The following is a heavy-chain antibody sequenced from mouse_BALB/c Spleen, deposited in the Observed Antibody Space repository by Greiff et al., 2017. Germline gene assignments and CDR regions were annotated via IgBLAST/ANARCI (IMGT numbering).Heavy chain of an antibody. V-gene: IGHV14-3*02. J-gene: IGHJ2*01. CDR2: IDPANGNT. CDR3: ARSFMNYFDY. Sequence: EVQGVESGAELVKPGASVKLSCTASGFNIKDTYMHWVKQRPEQGLEWIGRIDPANGNTKYDPKFQGKATITADTSSNTAYLQLSSLTSEDTAVYYCARSFMNYFDYWGQGTTLTVSS. D-gene: IGHD1-1*01. CDR1: GFNIKDTY.